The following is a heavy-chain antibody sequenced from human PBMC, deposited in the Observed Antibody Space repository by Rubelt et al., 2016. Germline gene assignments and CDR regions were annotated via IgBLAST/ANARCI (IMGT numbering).Heavy chain of an antibody. V-gene: IGHV1-46*01. CDR3: ARELNDFDI. CDR2: INPTDGGT. Sequence: QVQLVQSGAEVKKPGASVKVSCQASGYTFTSYYMHWVRQAPGQGLEYMGIINPTDGGTSYVPKFQGRVTMTRDTSTSTVYMELSSLRSDDTAVYYCARELNDFDIWGQGTMVTVSS. CDR1: GYTFTSYY. J-gene: IGHJ3*02.